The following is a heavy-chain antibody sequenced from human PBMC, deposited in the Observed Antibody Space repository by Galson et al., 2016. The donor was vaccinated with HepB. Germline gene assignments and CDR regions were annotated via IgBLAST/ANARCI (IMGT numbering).Heavy chain of an antibody. CDR1: GFTFSSYG. D-gene: IGHD3-3*01. CDR3: AKDANGEGRFLEWLLALYGMDV. Sequence: SLRLSCAASGFTFSSYGLHWVRQAPGKGLEWVAVISYDGSNEYSVDSVKGRFTISRDNSKNTLYLQMNRLRAEDTAVYYCAKDANGEGRFLEWLLALYGMDVWGQGTTVTVSS. CDR2: ISYDGSNE. V-gene: IGHV3-30*18. J-gene: IGHJ6*02.